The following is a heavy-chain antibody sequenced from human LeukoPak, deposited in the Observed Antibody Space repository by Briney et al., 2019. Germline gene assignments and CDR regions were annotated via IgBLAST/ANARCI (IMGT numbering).Heavy chain of an antibody. J-gene: IGHJ4*02. D-gene: IGHD3-16*02. Sequence: PSETLSLTCAVYGGSFSGYYWSWIRQPPGKGLEWIGEINHSGSTNYNLSLKSRVTISVDTSKNQFSLKLSSVTAADTAVYYCARGYVWGSYRSYYFDYWGQGTLVTVSS. CDR2: INHSGST. CDR3: ARGYVWGSYRSYYFDY. CDR1: GGSFSGYY. V-gene: IGHV4-34*01.